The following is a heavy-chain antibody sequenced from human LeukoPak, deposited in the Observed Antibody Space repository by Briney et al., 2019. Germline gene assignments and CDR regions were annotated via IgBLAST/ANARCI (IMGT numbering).Heavy chain of an antibody. CDR2: ISWNSGSI. J-gene: IGHJ4*02. CDR1: GFTFDDYA. D-gene: IGHD4-17*01. Sequence: GGSLRLSCAASGFTFDDYAMHWVRQAPGKGLEWASGISWNSGSIGYADSVKGRFTISRDNAKNSLYLQMNSLRAEDMALYYCAKGFYGDYVSGFDYWGQGTLVTVSS. V-gene: IGHV3-9*03. CDR3: AKGFYGDYVSGFDY.